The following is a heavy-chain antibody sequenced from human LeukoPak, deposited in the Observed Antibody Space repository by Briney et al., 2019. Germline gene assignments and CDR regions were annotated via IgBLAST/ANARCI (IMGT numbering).Heavy chain of an antibody. CDR1: GFTFSSYA. J-gene: IGHJ6*02. CDR3: ARDRGPDYPTVEVITTRVYYYGMDV. D-gene: IGHD3-22*01. V-gene: IGHV3-30-3*01. CDR2: ISYDGSNK. Sequence: GGSLRLSCAASGFTFSSYAMHWVRQAPGKGLEWVAVISYDGSNKYYADSVKGRFTISRDNSKNTLYLQMNSLRAEDTAVYYCARDRGPDYPTVEVITTRVYYYGMDVWGQGTTVTVSS.